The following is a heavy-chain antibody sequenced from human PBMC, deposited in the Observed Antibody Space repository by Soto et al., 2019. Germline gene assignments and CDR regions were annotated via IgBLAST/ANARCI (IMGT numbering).Heavy chain of an antibody. CDR1: GFTFSSYG. Sequence: GGAPRLSCAASGFTFSSYGMHWGRQAPGKGVGWVAVIWYDGSNKYYADSVKGRFTISRDNSKNTLYLQMNSLRAEDTAVYYCARDGPNNYDFWSGYPYYFDYWGQGTLVTVSS. J-gene: IGHJ4*02. V-gene: IGHV3-33*01. CDR3: ARDGPNNYDFWSGYPYYFDY. D-gene: IGHD3-3*01. CDR2: IWYDGSNK.